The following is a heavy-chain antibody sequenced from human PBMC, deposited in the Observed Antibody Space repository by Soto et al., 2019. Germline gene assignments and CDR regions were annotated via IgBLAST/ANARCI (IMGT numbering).Heavy chain of an antibody. J-gene: IGHJ6*02. V-gene: IGHV4-59*08. Sequence: QVQLQVSSAGLVKPSETLSLTCSVSGGSISSYYCSWFRQPPGKGLEWIGHMHYRGNSDYNASMWSRITIAVDTPKNQFALMVSCLTAGATGLNFCARQGIGAIHAPVDVRGQATTVTVSS. CDR3: ARQGIGAIHAPVDV. CDR2: MHYRGNS. CDR1: GGSISSYY. D-gene: IGHD3-10*01.